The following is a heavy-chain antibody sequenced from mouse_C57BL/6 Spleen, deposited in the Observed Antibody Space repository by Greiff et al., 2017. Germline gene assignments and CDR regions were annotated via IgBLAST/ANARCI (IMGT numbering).Heavy chain of an antibody. CDR3: ARGYGTWYFAD. CDR2: INPGGGGT. D-gene: IGHD1-1*01. V-gene: IGHV1-80*01. J-gene: IGHJ1*03. CDR1: GYAFTSYW. Sequence: QVHLQQSGAELVKPGASVKLSCKASGYAFTSYWMHWVKQRPGQGLEWIGQINPGGGGTNYNGTFKGKATLTADKSSSTAYMQLSSLTSEDAAVYFCARGYGTWYFADWGTGTTVTVSA.